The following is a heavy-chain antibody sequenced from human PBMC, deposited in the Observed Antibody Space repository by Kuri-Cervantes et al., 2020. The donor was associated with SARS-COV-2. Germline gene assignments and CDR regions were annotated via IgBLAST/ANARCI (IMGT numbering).Heavy chain of an antibody. CDR3: VREDTMGERAFDS. CDR1: VGDSNKYA. V-gene: IGHV1-69*13. Sequence: SVKVSCKASVGDSNKYAITWTRQAPGQGLEWMGGIISIFDTTNYAQKFQGRVTITADESTSTAYMELSSMISDDTAVYYCVREDTMGERAFDSWGQGTMVTVSS. D-gene: IGHD3-10*01. J-gene: IGHJ3*02. CDR2: IISIFDTT.